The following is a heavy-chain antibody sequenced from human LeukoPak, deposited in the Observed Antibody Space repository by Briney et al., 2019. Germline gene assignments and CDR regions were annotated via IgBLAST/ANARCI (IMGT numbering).Heavy chain of an antibody. J-gene: IGHJ3*02. CDR3: ARILGGRDDAFDI. V-gene: IGHV1-69*01. Sequence: GASVKVSCKASGGTFSSYAISWVRQAPGQGLEWMGGIIPIFGTANYAQKFQGRVTITADESTSTAYMELSSLRSEDTAVYYCARILGGRDDAFDIWGQGTMVTVSS. D-gene: IGHD3-3*01. CDR2: IIPIFGTA. CDR1: GGTFSSYA.